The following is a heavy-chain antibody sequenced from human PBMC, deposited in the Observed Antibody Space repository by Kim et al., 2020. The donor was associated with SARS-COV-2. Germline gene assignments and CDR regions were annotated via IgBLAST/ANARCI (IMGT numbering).Heavy chain of an antibody. Sequence: SVKVSCKASGGTFSSYAISWVRQAPGQGLEWMGGIIPIFGTANYAQKFQGRVTITADESTSTAYMELSSLRSEDTAVYYCASELSGYFRYGMDVWGQGTTVTVSS. V-gene: IGHV1-69*13. CDR1: GGTFSSYA. CDR2: IIPIFGTA. D-gene: IGHD3-3*01. CDR3: ASELSGYFRYGMDV. J-gene: IGHJ6*02.